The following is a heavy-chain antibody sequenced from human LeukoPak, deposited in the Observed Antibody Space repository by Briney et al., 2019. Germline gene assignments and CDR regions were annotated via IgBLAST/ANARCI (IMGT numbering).Heavy chain of an antibody. CDR2: IGTAGGT. Sequence: GGSLRLSCAASGFTFSSYDMHWVRQATGKGLEWVSAIGTAGGTYYSASVMDRFTISRENAKNSLYLQMNSLRAGDTAVYYCARGTPGDSANWFDPWGQGTLVTVSS. J-gene: IGHJ5*02. CDR1: GFTFSSYD. CDR3: ARGTPGDSANWFDP. D-gene: IGHD7-27*01. V-gene: IGHV3-13*04.